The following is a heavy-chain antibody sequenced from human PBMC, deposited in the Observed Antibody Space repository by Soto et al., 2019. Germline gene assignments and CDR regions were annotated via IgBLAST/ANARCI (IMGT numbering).Heavy chain of an antibody. CDR2: INPNSGGT. V-gene: IGHV1-2*04. Sequence: ASVKVSCKASGYTFTGYYMHWVRQAPGQGLEWMGWINPNSGGTNYAQKFQGWVTMTRDTSISTAYMELSRLRSDDTAVYYCARDLRLGELSAFDYWGQGTLVTVSS. CDR1: GYTFTGYY. D-gene: IGHD3-16*02. CDR3: ARDLRLGELSAFDY. J-gene: IGHJ4*02.